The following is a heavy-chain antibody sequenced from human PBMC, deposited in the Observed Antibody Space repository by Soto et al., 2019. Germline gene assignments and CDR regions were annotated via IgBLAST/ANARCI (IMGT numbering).Heavy chain of an antibody. CDR2: ISYTGIT. J-gene: IGHJ4*02. D-gene: IGHD2-15*01. Sequence: PSETLSLTCAVSGGSISSGGYSWSWIRQPPGKGLEWIGYISYTGITYYTPSLRSRLTIWLDTSKNQFSLEVSSVTAADTAVYYCAKTRECSGGSCYYYYFDYWGQGTLVTVSS. CDR1: GGSISSGGYS. CDR3: AKTRECSGGSCYYYYFDY. V-gene: IGHV4-31*11.